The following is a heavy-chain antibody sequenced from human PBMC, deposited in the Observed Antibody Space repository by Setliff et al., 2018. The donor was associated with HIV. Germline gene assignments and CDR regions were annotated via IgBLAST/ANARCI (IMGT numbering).Heavy chain of an antibody. V-gene: IGHV4-4*07. J-gene: IGHJ6*03. CDR3: ARVGASGVPSTMDYYYYMDV. CDR2: IYASGST. D-gene: IGHD3-10*01. Sequence: PSETLSLTCTVSGGSFSSYHWSWIRHRAGKGLEWIGHIYASGSTKYNPSLESRVTMSVDMSRTQFSLKLRSVTAADTAVYYCARVGASGVPSTMDYYYYMDVWGKGTTVTVSS. CDR1: GGSFSSYH.